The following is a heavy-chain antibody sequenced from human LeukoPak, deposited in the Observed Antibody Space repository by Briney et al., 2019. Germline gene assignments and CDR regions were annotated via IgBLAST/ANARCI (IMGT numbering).Heavy chain of an antibody. D-gene: IGHD3-22*01. CDR3: ARLYYYDSSGYYHGTYFDY. J-gene: IGHJ4*02. V-gene: IGHV4-59*01. CDR2: IYYSGST. Sequence: SETLSLTCTVSGGSISSYYWGWIRQPPGKGLEWIGYIYYSGSTNYNPSLKSRVTISVDTSKNQFSLKLSSVTAADTAVYYCARLYYYDSSGYYHGTYFDYWGQGTLVTVSS. CDR1: GGSISSYY.